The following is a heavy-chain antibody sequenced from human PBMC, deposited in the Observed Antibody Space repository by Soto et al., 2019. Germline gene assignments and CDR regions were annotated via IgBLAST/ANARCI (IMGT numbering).Heavy chain of an antibody. V-gene: IGHV3-11*01. CDR3: ARANYDILTGYSDY. J-gene: IGHJ4*02. D-gene: IGHD3-9*01. Sequence: QVQLVESGGGLVKPGGSLRLSCAASGFTFSDFYMTWIRQAPGKGLEWISYISSSGTTIYYADSVRGRFTICRDNAKNSLYLQMNSLRAEDTAVYYCARANYDILTGYSDYWGQGTLVTVSS. CDR1: GFTFSDFY. CDR2: ISSSGTTI.